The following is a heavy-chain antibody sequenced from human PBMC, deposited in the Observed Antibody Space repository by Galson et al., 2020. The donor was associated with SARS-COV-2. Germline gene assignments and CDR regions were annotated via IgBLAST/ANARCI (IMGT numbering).Heavy chain of an antibody. D-gene: IGHD2-21*02. Sequence: ASETLSLTCTVSGYSISSGYYWGWIRQPPGKGLEWIGSIYHSGSTYYNPSLKSRVTISVDTSKNQFSLKLSSVTAADTAVYYCARLGGNSAYYYGMDVWGQGTTVTVSS. CDR2: IYHSGST. J-gene: IGHJ6*02. CDR1: GYSISSGYY. V-gene: IGHV4-38-2*02. CDR3: ARLGGNSAYYYGMDV.